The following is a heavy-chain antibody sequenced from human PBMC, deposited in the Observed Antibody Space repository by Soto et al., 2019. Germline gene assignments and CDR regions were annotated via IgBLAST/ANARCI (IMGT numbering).Heavy chain of an antibody. CDR2: IYYSGST. CDR3: ARGRTDIVVVPAAISYWFHP. D-gene: IGHD2-2*01. J-gene: IGHJ5*02. Sequence: ECIGYIYYSGSTNYNPSLKSRVTISVDTSKNQFSLKLSSVTAADTAVYYCARGRTDIVVVPAAISYWFHPWSQVRLVTVS. V-gene: IGHV4-59*09.